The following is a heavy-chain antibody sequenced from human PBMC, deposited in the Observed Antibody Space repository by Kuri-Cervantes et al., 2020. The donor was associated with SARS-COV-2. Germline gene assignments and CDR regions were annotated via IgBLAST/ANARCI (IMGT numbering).Heavy chain of an antibody. V-gene: IGHV4-34*01. CDR1: GESFSGYY. CDR3: ARVDVGVPAAILYYYYYYMDV. D-gene: IGHD2-2*02. CDR2: VNHRGSI. J-gene: IGHJ6*03. Sequence: SETLSLTCAFYGESFSGYYWNWIRQSPGKGLEWIGEVNHRGSINYNPSLKSRVTISVDTSSKQFSLHLGSVTAADTAVYYCARVDVGVPAAILYYYYYYMDVWGKGTTVTVSS.